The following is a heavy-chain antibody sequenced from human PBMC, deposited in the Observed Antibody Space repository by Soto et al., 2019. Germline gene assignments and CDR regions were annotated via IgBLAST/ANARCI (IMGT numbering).Heavy chain of an antibody. V-gene: IGHV1-69*06. CDR3: AKSAGHYDSRGGGYFDY. CDR2: IIPIFGTA. CDR1: GGTFSSYA. Sequence: QVQLVQSGAEVKKPGSSVKVSCKASGGTFSSYAISWVRQAPGQGLEWMGGIIPIFGTANYAQKFQGRVTITADKSTSTAYMELSSLRSEDTAVYYCAKSAGHYDSRGGGYFDYWGQGTLVTVSS. D-gene: IGHD3-22*01. J-gene: IGHJ4*02.